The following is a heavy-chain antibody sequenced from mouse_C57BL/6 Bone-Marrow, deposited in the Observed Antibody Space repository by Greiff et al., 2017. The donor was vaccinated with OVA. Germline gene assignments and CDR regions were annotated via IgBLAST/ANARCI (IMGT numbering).Heavy chain of an antibody. J-gene: IGHJ2*01. CDR2: IWSGGST. Sequence: VQRVESGPGLVQPSQSLSITCTVSGFSLTSYGVHWVRQSPGKGLEWLGVIWSGGSTDYNAAFISRLSISKDNSKSQVFFKMNSLQADDTAIYYCARNSQYYYFDYWGQGTTLTVSS. D-gene: IGHD5-1-1*01. CDR1: GFSLTSYG. V-gene: IGHV2-2*01. CDR3: ARNSQYYYFDY.